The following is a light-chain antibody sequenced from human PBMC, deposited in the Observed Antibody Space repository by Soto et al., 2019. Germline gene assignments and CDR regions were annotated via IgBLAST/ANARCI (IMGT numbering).Light chain of an antibody. CDR2: LDGSGSY. Sequence: QLVLTQSSSASASLGSSVTLTCTLSSGHSSYIIAWHQQQPGKAPRYLMMLDGSGSYNKGSGVPDRCSGSCSGAARYLTISNIQCEYEADSYCETWDSNTQKFGGGTKVTVL. J-gene: IGLJ3*02. CDR1: SGHSSYI. CDR3: ETWDSNTQK. V-gene: IGLV4-60*02.